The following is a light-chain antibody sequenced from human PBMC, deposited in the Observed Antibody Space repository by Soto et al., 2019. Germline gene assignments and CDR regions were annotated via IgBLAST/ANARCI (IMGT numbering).Light chain of an antibody. V-gene: IGKV1-5*03. CDR2: EAS. J-gene: IGKJ4*01. CDR1: QRISSW. CDR3: QHFLSYPLT. Sequence: DIQMTQPPSTLSASVGDRVTITCRASQRISSWLAWYQQKPGKAPKLLIYEASILQSGAPSRFSGSGSGTEFTLTISSLQPDDFATYYCQHFLSYPLTFGGGTKVDI.